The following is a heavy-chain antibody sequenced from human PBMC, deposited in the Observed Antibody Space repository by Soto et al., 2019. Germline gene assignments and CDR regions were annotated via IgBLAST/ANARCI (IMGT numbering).Heavy chain of an antibody. CDR2: ISYSGSA. Sequence: SETLSLTCPFSCGSISSGGYYWSLLRQRPGKGLEWIGYISYSGSAYYNPSLKSRVTISVDTSKNQFSLKLSSVTAADTAVYYCARGWGLPPYYYYMDVWGKGTTVTVSS. D-gene: IGHD7-27*01. CDR1: CGSISSGGYY. V-gene: IGHV4-31*03. J-gene: IGHJ6*03. CDR3: ARGWGLPPYYYYMDV.